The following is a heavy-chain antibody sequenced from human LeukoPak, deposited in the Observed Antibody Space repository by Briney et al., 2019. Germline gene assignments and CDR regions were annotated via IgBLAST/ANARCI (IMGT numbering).Heavy chain of an antibody. CDR1: GGSISSSNW. CDR2: IYHSGST. J-gene: IGHJ4*02. CDR3: ARDVRETAPQLTQYFDY. V-gene: IGHV4-4*02. D-gene: IGHD2-21*02. Sequence: SETLSLTCAVSGGSISSSNWWSWVRQPPGKGLEWIGEIYHSGSTNYNPSLKSRVTISVDKSKNQFSLKLSSVTAADTAVYYCARDVRETAPQLTQYFDYWGQGTLVTVSS.